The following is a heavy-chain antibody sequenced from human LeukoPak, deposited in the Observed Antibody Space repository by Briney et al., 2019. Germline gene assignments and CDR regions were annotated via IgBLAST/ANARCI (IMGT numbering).Heavy chain of an antibody. J-gene: IGHJ4*02. Sequence: GGSLRLSCAASGFTLSSYWMSWVRQAPGKGLEWVANIKYDGSEKYYVDSVKGRFTISRDIATNSVYLQMNSLRAEDTALYYCASKSRSCTGAGCYSGDYWGQGTLVTVSS. CDR2: IKYDGSEK. CDR3: ASKSRSCTGAGCYSGDY. D-gene: IGHD2-15*01. CDR1: GFTLSSYW. V-gene: IGHV3-7*01.